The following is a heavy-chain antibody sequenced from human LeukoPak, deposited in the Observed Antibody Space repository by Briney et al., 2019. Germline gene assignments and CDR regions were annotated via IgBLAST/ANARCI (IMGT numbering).Heavy chain of an antibody. CDR2: INHSGST. D-gene: IGHD6-19*01. CDR1: GGSFSGYY. CDR3: ARDSLAVAGIFDY. J-gene: IGHJ4*02. V-gene: IGHV4-34*01. Sequence: PSETLSLTCAVYGGSFSGYYWSWIRQPPGKGLEWIGEINHSGSTNYNPSLKSRVTISVDTSKNQFSLKLSSVTAADTAVYYCARDSLAVAGIFDYWGQGTLVTVSS.